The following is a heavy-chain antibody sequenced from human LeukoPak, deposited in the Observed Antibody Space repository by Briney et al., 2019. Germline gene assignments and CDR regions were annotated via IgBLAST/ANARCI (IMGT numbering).Heavy chain of an antibody. V-gene: IGHV1-8*02. CDR2: MNPNSGNT. CDR3: ARGDAGYSSSWYSYYYYYMDV. D-gene: IGHD6-13*01. J-gene: IGHJ6*03. Sequence: RASVKVSCKASGYTFTGYYMHWVRQAPGQGLEWMGWMNPNSGNTGHAQKFQGRVTMTRNTSISTAYMELSSLRSEDTAVYYCARGDAGYSSSWYSYYYYYMDVWGKGTTVTISS. CDR1: GYTFTGYY.